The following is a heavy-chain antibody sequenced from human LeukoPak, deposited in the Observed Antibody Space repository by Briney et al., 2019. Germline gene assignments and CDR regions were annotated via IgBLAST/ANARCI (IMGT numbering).Heavy chain of an antibody. J-gene: IGHJ4*02. CDR3: ARDPQGATGGFDY. CDR1: GFTFSSYA. D-gene: IGHD1-26*01. Sequence: GGSLRLSCAASGFTFSSYAMSWVRQAPGKGPEWVSAISGSGGSTYYADSVKGRFTISRDNAKNSLYLQMNSLRAEDTAVYYCARDPQGATGGFDYWGQGTLVTVSS. V-gene: IGHV3-23*01. CDR2: ISGSGGST.